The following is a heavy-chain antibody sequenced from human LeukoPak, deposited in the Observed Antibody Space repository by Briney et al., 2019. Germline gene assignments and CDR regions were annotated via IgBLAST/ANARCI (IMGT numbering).Heavy chain of an antibody. Sequence: GGSLRLSCAASGFTFSSYWMNWARQAPGKGLEWVASINHNGNVNYYVDSVKGRFTISRDNAKNSLYLQMSNLRAEDTAVYFCGKDISAGGMDVWGQGTPVTVSS. V-gene: IGHV3-7*03. CDR2: INHNGNVN. D-gene: IGHD2-21*01. CDR1: GFTFSSYW. CDR3: GKDISAGGMDV. J-gene: IGHJ6*02.